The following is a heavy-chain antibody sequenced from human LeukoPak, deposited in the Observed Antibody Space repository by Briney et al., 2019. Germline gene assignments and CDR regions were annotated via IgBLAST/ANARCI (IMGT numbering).Heavy chain of an antibody. CDR1: GSTFSNYA. V-gene: IGHV3-23*01. D-gene: IGHD5-18*01. CDR3: AGRPTGYSSGYVY. Sequence: GGSLRLSCVASGSTFSNYAMSWVRQAPEKGLDWVSVISGSAGKIRYADSVKGRFTISRDNSENTVYLQMNNLRAEDTALYYCAGRPTGYSSGYVYWGQGALVTVSS. J-gene: IGHJ4*02. CDR2: ISGSAGKI.